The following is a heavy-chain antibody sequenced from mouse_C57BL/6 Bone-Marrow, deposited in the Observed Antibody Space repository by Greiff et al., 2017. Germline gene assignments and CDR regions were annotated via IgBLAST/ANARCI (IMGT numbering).Heavy chain of an antibody. Sequence: EVQLQQSVAELVRPGASVKLSCTASGFNIKNTYMHWVKQRPEQGLEWNGRIDPANGNTKYAPKFQGKATITADTSSNTAYLQLSSLTSEDTAIYYCARIPITTRINYYGMDYWGQGTSVTGSS. CDR3: ARIPITTRINYYGMDY. J-gene: IGHJ4*01. CDR2: IDPANGNT. V-gene: IGHV14-3*01. CDR1: GFNIKNTY. D-gene: IGHD1-1*01.